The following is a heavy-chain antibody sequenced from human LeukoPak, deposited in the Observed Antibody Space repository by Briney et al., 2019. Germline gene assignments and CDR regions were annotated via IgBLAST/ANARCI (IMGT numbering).Heavy chain of an antibody. Sequence: ASVKVSCKVSGYTLTELSMHWVRQAPGKGLEWMGGFDPEDGETIYAQKFQGRVTMTEDTSTDTAYMEPSSLRSEDTAVYYCATDGRLDSSGWYGGGVFDYWGQGTLVTVSS. V-gene: IGHV1-24*01. CDR2: FDPEDGET. D-gene: IGHD6-19*01. J-gene: IGHJ4*02. CDR3: ATDGRLDSSGWYGGGVFDY. CDR1: GYTLTELS.